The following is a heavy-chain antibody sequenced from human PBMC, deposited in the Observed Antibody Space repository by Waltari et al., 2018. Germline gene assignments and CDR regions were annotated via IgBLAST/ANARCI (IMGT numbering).Heavy chain of an antibody. J-gene: IGHJ4*02. V-gene: IGHV1-2*02. D-gene: IGHD1-7*01. CDR3: ARAPELQPPLVPHFDY. Sequence: QVQLVQSGAEVKKPGASVKVSCKASGYTFTGYYMHWVRQAPGQGLEWMGWINPNSGGTNYAQKFQGRVTMTRDTSISTAYMELSRLRSDDTAVYYCARAPELQPPLVPHFDYWGQGTLVTVSS. CDR2: INPNSGGT. CDR1: GYTFTGYY.